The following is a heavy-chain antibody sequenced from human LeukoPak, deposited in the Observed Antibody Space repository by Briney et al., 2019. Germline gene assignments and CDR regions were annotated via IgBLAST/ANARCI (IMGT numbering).Heavy chain of an antibody. CDR1: GFTFSSYW. CDR2: INEDGSGK. Sequence: PGGSLRLPCAASGFTFSSYWMTWVRQAAGKGLEWVANINEDGSGKYYADSVKGPFNISRDNAKNSLYLQMNSLRAEDTAVYYCAHTAGYYGSGSAFDIWGQGTMVTVSS. J-gene: IGHJ3*02. D-gene: IGHD3-10*01. CDR3: AHTAGYYGSGSAFDI. V-gene: IGHV3-7*01.